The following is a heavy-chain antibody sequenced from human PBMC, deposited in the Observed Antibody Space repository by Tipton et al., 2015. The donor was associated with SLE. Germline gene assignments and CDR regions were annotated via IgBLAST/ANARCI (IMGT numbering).Heavy chain of an antibody. J-gene: IGHJ3*02. V-gene: IGHV4-30-4*01. CDR1: GGSISSGDYY. CDR3: AGGCSGYSLGALDI. D-gene: IGHD5-12*01. Sequence: TLSLTCTVSGGSISSGDYYWCWIRQPPGKGLEWIGYIYYSGSTYYNPSLRSRVTISVDTSKNQFSLKLSSVTAADTAVYYCAGGCSGYSLGALDIWGPGTMVTVSA. CDR2: IYYSGST.